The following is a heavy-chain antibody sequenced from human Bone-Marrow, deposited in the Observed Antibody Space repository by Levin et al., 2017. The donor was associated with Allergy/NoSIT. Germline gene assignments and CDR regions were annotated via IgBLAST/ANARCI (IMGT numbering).Heavy chain of an antibody. CDR3: VRSASMPPDYGMDV. CDR2: IFYRGTT. Sequence: NPSETLSLTCSVSGASITDTSNYWSWIRQSPGKDLEWIGYIFYRGTTYYNPSLKSQFTISMDTAKNQVSLKLNSVTAADTAVYYCVRSASMPPDYGMDVWGQGTTVIVSS. J-gene: IGHJ6*02. D-gene: IGHD2-2*01. CDR1: GASITDTSNY. V-gene: IGHV4-30-4*01.